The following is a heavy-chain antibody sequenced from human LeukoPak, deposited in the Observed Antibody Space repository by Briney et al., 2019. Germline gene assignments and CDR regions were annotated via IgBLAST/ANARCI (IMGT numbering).Heavy chain of an antibody. J-gene: IGHJ4*02. CDR1: GFTFSTFA. CDR2: ISPSGGEI. CDR3: ATYRQVLLPFES. Sequence: GGSLRLSCAASGFTFSTFAMIWVRQPPGKGLEWVSSISPSGGEIHYADSVRGRFTIYRDNSKSILSLQMNSLRAEDTAIYYCATYRQVLLPFESWGQGTLVTVSS. V-gene: IGHV3-23*01. D-gene: IGHD5-18*01.